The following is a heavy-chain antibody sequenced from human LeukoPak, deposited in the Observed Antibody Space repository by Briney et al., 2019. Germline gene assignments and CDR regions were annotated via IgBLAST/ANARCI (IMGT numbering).Heavy chain of an antibody. J-gene: IGHJ2*01. Sequence: SETLSLTCAVYGGSFSGYYWSWIRQPPGKGLEWIGEINHSGSTNYNPSLTSRVTISVDTSKNQFSLKLSSVTAADTAVYYCARDALRGYCSSTSCRYWYFDLWGRGTLVTVSS. V-gene: IGHV4-34*01. CDR1: GGSFSGYY. CDR3: ARDALRGYCSSTSCRYWYFDL. D-gene: IGHD2-2*01. CDR2: INHSGST.